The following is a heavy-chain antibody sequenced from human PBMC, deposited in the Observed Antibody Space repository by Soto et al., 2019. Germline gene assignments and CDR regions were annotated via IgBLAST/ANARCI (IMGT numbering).Heavy chain of an antibody. CDR2: IIPIFGTA. D-gene: IGHD6-13*01. CDR1: GGTFSSYA. V-gene: IGHV1-69*13. J-gene: IGHJ5*02. CDR3: ARDPGLAPGLLAAAGKVWFDP. Sequence: SVKVSCKASGGTFSSYAISWARQAPGQGLEWMGGIIPIFGTANYAQKFQGRVTITADESTSTAYMELSSLRSEDTAVYYCARDPGLAPGLLAAAGKVWFDPWGQGTLVTVSS.